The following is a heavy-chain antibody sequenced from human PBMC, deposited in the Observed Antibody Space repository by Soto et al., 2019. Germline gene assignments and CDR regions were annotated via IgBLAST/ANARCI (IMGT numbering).Heavy chain of an antibody. CDR1: GGTFSSYT. V-gene: IGHV1-69*02. CDR2: IIPILGIA. Sequence: QVQLVQSGAEVKKPGSSVKVSCKASGGTFSSYTISWVRQAPGQGLEWMGRIIPILGIANYAQKFQGRVTITADKSTSTAYMELSSLRSEDTAVYYCARQPAAILVGKHWYFDLWGRGTLVTVSS. CDR3: ARQPAAILVGKHWYFDL. D-gene: IGHD2-2*01. J-gene: IGHJ2*01.